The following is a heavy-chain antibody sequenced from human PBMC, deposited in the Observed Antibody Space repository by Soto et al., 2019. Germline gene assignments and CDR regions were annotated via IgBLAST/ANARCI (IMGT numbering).Heavy chain of an antibody. CDR2: INGGDDSK. V-gene: IGHV3-23*01. Sequence: GGSLRLSCAVSGFTFRSSPMSWVRRAPGKGLEWVSGINGGDDSKHYAESVRGRFTIIRDNSKNTLLLQMNSLRVEDTAIYYSAPGSYGSIITATLDNLCQEAQLTISS. CDR3: APGSYGSIITATLDN. D-gene: IGHD6-13*01. J-gene: IGHJ4*01. CDR1: GFTFRSSP.